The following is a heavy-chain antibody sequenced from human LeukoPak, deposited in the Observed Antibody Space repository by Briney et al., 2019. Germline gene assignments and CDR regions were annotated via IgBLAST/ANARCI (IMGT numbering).Heavy chain of an antibody. J-gene: IGHJ4*02. D-gene: IGHD1-1*01. CDR1: GGSISSGDYY. CDR2: IYYSGST. Sequence: SETLSLTCTVSGGSISSGDYYWSWIRQPPGKGLEWIGYIYYSGSTYYNPSLKSRVTISVDTSKNQFSLKLSSVTAADTAVYYCARDQRGDNWNDPTYYFDYWGQGTLVTVSS. V-gene: IGHV4-30-4*08. CDR3: ARDQRGDNWNDPTYYFDY.